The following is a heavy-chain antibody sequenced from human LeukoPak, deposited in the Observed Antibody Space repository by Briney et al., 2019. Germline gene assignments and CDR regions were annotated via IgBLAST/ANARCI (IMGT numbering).Heavy chain of an antibody. CDR3: ARVDDSSGLPFDY. CDR2: IYTSGST. V-gene: IGHV4-61*02. D-gene: IGHD3-22*01. Sequence: SETLSLTCTVSGGSISSGNYYWSWIRQPAGKGLEWIGRIYTSGSTNYNPSLKSRVTISVDTSKNQFSLKLSSVTAADTAVYYCARVDDSSGLPFDYWGQGTLVTVSS. CDR1: GGSISSGNYY. J-gene: IGHJ4*02.